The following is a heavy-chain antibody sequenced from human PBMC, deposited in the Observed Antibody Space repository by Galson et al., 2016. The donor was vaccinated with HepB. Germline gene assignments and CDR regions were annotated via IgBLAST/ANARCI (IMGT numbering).Heavy chain of an antibody. Sequence: SVKVSCKASGYTFTNYYMHWVRQAPGQGLEWMGMIIPSGGSTTYAQKFQGRVTMTRDTSTSTVYMELSTLRSEDTAVYYCARSGYCSGGSCHYYYYYMDGWGTGTTVTVSS. CDR1: GYTFTNYY. D-gene: IGHD2-15*01. J-gene: IGHJ6*03. CDR2: IIPSGGST. V-gene: IGHV1-46*01. CDR3: ARSGYCSGGSCHYYYYYMDG.